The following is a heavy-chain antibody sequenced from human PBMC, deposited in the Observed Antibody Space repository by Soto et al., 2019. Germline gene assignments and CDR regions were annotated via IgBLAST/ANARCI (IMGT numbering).Heavy chain of an antibody. D-gene: IGHD3-16*01. CDR3: ARDRKPRGVMPGLWFDP. Sequence: ASVKVSCKASGYTFTSYGISWVRQAPGQGLEWMGWISAYNGNTNYAQKLQGRVTMTTDTSTSTAYMELRSLRSDDTAVYYCARDRKPRGVMPGLWFDPWGQGTLVTVSS. CDR1: GYTFTSYG. CDR2: ISAYNGNT. J-gene: IGHJ5*02. V-gene: IGHV1-18*04.